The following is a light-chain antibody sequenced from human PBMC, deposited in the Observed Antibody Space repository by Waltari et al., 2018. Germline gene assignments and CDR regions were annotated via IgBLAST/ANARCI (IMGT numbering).Light chain of an antibody. CDR1: SSNIGSNT. Sequence: QSVLTQPPSASGTPGQRVTISCSGSSSNIGSNTVNWYQQLPVTAPKLLIYSNNQRPSGGPDRFSGSQSGTSASLAISGLQSEDEADYYCAAWDDSLNGPVFGGGTKLTV. CDR2: SNN. CDR3: AAWDDSLNGPV. J-gene: IGLJ3*02. V-gene: IGLV1-44*01.